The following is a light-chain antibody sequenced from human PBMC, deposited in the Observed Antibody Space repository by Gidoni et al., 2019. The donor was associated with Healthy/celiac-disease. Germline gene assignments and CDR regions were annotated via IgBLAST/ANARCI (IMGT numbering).Light chain of an antibody. CDR3: QQYDNPLFT. CDR1: QDISNY. V-gene: IGKV1-33*01. Sequence: DIQMTQSPSSLSASVGDRVTITCQASQDISNYLNWYQQKPGQAPKLLIYDASNLETGVPSMFSGSGSGTDFTFTISSLQPEDIATYYCQQYDNPLFTFGPGTKVDI. CDR2: DAS. J-gene: IGKJ3*01.